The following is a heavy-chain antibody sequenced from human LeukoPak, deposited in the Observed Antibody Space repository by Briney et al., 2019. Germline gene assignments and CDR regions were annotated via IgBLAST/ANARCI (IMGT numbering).Heavy chain of an antibody. Sequence: ASVKVSCKASGYTFTSYDINWVRQATGQGLERMGWMNPNSGNTGYAQKFQGRVTITRNTSISTAYMELSSLRSEDTAVYYCARAFPRSPGNKRYFDYWGQGTLVTVSS. D-gene: IGHD1/OR15-1a*01. J-gene: IGHJ4*02. CDR2: MNPNSGNT. CDR1: GYTFTSYD. V-gene: IGHV1-8*03. CDR3: ARAFPRSPGNKRYFDY.